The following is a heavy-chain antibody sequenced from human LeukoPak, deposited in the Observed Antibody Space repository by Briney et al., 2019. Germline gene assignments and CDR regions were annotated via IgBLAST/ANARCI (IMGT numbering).Heavy chain of an antibody. Sequence: GGSLRLSCAASRFTFSRYWMSWVRQAPGKGLEWVSSISSSSSYIYYADSVKGRFTISRDNAKNSLYLQMNSLKAEDTAVYYCARDLRQTTHTRPRSFDYWGQGTLVTVSS. CDR2: ISSSSSYI. CDR3: ARDLRQTTHTRPRSFDY. V-gene: IGHV3-21*01. J-gene: IGHJ4*02. CDR1: RFTFSRYW. D-gene: IGHD1-14*01.